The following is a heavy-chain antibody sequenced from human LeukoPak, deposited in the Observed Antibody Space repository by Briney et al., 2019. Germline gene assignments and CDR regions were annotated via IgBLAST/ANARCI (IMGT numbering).Heavy chain of an antibody. V-gene: IGHV3-53*01. CDR2: IYSGGST. J-gene: IGHJ4*02. Sequence: PGGSLRLSCAASGFTVSSNYMSWVRQAPGKGLEWVSVIYSGGSTYYADSVKGRFTISRDNSKNTLYLQMNSLRAEDTAVYYCARDGYYDSSGPDYWGQGPLVTVSS. D-gene: IGHD3-22*01. CDR1: GFTVSSNY. CDR3: ARDGYYDSSGPDY.